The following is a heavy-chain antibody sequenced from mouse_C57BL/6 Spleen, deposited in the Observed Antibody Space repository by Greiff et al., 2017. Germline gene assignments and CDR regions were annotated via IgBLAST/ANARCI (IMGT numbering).Heavy chain of an antibody. Sequence: VQLQQSGAELVRPGASVTLSCKASGYTFTDYEMHWVKQTPVHGLEWIGAIDPETGGTAYNQKFKGKAILTADKSSSTAYMELRSLTSEDSAVXYCTRDGYARDYWGQGTSVTVSS. CDR2: IDPETGGT. V-gene: IGHV1-15*01. J-gene: IGHJ4*01. CDR1: GYTFTDYE. CDR3: TRDGYARDY.